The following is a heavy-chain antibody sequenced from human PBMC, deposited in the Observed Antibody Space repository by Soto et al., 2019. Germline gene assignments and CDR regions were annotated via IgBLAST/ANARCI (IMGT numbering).Heavy chain of an antibody. CDR2: INAGSGNT. J-gene: IGHJ6*03. CDR1: GYTFTSYA. Sequence: ASVKVSCKASGYTFTSYAMHWVRQAPGQRLEWMGWINAGSGNTKYSQKFQGRVTITRDTSASTAYMELSSLRSEDTAVYYCARANYDILTGYSYYYYYMDVWGKGTTVTVSS. CDR3: ARANYDILTGYSYYYYYMDV. V-gene: IGHV1-3*01. D-gene: IGHD3-9*01.